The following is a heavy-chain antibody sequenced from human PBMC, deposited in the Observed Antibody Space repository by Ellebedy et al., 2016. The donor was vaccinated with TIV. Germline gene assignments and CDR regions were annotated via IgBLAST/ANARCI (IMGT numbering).Heavy chain of an antibody. Sequence: ASVKVSXKASGGSFSNGAFSWVRQAPGQGLEWMGGINPIFAKAKYAQKFQGRVTITADEFTSTVYMELSSLTSEDTAVYYCAGGSGLYLSSAKFVLDVWGQGTKVTVSS. CDR1: GGSFSNGA. CDR3: AGGSGLYLSSAKFVLDV. V-gene: IGHV1-69*13. CDR2: INPIFAKA. D-gene: IGHD6-19*01. J-gene: IGHJ6*02.